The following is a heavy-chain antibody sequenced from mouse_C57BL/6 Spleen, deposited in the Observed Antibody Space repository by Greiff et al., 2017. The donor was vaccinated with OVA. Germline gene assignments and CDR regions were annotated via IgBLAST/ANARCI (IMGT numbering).Heavy chain of an antibody. CDR2: ISSGSSTI. V-gene: IGHV5-17*01. J-gene: IGHJ2*01. CDR1: GFTFSDYG. Sequence: VQLKESGGGLVKPGGSLKLSCAASGFTFSDYGMHWVRQAPEKGLEWVAYISSGSSTIYYADTVKGRFTISRDNAKNTLFLQMTSLRSEDTAMYYCARSAQVRFDYWGQGTTLTVSS. D-gene: IGHD3-2*02. CDR3: ARSAQVRFDY.